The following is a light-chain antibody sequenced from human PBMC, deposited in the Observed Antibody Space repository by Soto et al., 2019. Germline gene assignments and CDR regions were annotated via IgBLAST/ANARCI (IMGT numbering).Light chain of an antibody. CDR3: QQRRNWPPAIT. CDR1: QSVSSY. CDR2: DAS. V-gene: IGKV3-11*01. Sequence: EIVLTQSPATLSVSPGERATLSCRASQSVSSYLAWYQQKPGQAPRLLIYDASNRATGIPARFSVSGSGTDLDLTISIIEPEYFEVYYYQQRRNWPPAITFGQGTRLEIK. J-gene: IGKJ5*01.